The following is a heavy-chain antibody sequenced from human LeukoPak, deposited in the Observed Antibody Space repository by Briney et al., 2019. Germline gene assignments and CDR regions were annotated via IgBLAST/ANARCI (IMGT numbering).Heavy chain of an antibody. CDR1: GFTFEDFA. V-gene: IGHV3-9*01. CDR3: AKGQYTSLVLPDAT. Sequence: SLRLSCAASGFTFEDFAMPWVRQAPGKGMEWVSGISWNSGSIGYADSAKGRFTISRDNAKNSLYLQMYNLRPEDTALYYCAKGQYTSLVLPDATWGQGTLVTVSS. J-gene: IGHJ4*02. CDR2: ISWNSGSI. D-gene: IGHD2-2*01.